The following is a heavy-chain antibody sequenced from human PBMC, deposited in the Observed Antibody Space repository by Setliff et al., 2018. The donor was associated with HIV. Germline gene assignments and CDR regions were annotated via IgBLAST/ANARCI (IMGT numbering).Heavy chain of an antibody. CDR2: VSDSGSG. D-gene: IGHD5-18*01. Sequence: SETLSLTCTVSGGSISSDSYYWGWIRQPPGKGLEWIGTVSDSGSGHYNPPLNSRVTISVDTSKSQFSLKMTSVTAADTAVYYCARGLSVYSYANVYYYHGMDVWGQGTTVTVSS. CDR3: ARGLSVYSYANVYYYHGMDV. V-gene: IGHV4-39*01. J-gene: IGHJ6*02. CDR1: GGSISSDSYY.